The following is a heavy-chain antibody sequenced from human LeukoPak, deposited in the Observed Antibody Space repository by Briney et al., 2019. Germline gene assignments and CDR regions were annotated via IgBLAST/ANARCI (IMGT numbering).Heavy chain of an antibody. CDR1: GYTFTSYG. CDR3: ARDYSAHLMMTFGGVRVPLY. J-gene: IGHJ4*02. CDR2: VSVYNGKT. V-gene: IGHV1-18*01. D-gene: IGHD3-16*01. Sequence: GASVKVSCKTSGYTFTSYGISWVRQVPGQGLEWMGWVSVYNGKTNCAPKFQGRLNITTDTSTSTAFMELRSLRSDDAAVYYCARDYSAHLMMTFGGVRVPLYWGQGTLVTVSS.